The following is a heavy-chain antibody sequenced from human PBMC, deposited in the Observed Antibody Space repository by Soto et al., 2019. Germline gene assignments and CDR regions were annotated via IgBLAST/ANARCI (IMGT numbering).Heavy chain of an antibody. CDR1: GGSISNGDYH. CDR3: ARGFAIGWYTYYFDY. J-gene: IGHJ4*02. D-gene: IGHD6-19*01. Sequence: SSETLSLTCTVSGGSISNGDYHWSWVRQPPGKGLKWIGYIFYSGSTYYNPSLKSRLTISLDTSKNQFSLKLSSVTAADTAVYYCARGFAIGWYTYYFDYWGQGPLVTVSS. CDR2: IFYSGST. V-gene: IGHV4-30-4*01.